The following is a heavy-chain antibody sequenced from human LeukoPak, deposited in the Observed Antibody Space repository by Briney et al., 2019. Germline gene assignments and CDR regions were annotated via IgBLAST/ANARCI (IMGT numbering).Heavy chain of an antibody. J-gene: IGHJ5*01. Sequence: TGESLKISCKGSGYSFTTYWIGWVRQMPGKGLEWMGIIYPGDSDTKYSPSFQGQVTISADKSINTAYLQWSSLKASDTAMYYCARSYYSDSSGYYFDCWGQGTLVTVSS. V-gene: IGHV5-51*01. CDR2: IYPGDSDT. CDR1: GYSFTTYW. D-gene: IGHD3-22*01. CDR3: ARSYYSDSSGYYFDC.